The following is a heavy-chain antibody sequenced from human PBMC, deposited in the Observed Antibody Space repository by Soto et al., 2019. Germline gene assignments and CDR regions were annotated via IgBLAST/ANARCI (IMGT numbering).Heavy chain of an antibody. J-gene: IGHJ4*02. D-gene: IGHD2-8*02. V-gene: IGHV4-59*12. CDR1: GGSSNSYY. CDR2: LHYSGST. Sequence: SETLSLTCSVSGGSSNSYYWSWIRQPPGKGLEWIGYLHYSGSTNYNPSLKSRVTISVDTSKNQFSLKLTSVTAADTAVYYCARDKITGLFDYWGQGTLVTVS. CDR3: ARDKITGLFDY.